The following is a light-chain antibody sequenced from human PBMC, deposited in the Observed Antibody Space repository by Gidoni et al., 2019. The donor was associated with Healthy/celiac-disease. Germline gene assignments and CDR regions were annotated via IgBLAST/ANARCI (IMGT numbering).Light chain of an antibody. CDR2: AAS. CDR3: QQSYSTPGYT. CDR1: QSISSY. Sequence: DSKMTQSPSSLSASVGDRVTITCRASQSISSYLNWYQQKPGKAPKLLIYAASSLQSGVPSRFSGSGSGTDFTLTISSLQPEYFATYYCQQSYSTPGYTFXQXTKLEIK. V-gene: IGKV1-39*01. J-gene: IGKJ2*01.